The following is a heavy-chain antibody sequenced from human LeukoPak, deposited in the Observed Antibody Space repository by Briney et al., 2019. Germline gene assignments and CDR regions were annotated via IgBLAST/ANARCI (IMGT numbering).Heavy chain of an antibody. CDR1: GASISSSNW. D-gene: IGHD2-2*01. Sequence: PSETLSLTCAVSGASISSSNWWSWARQPPGKGLECIGEIFHAGTTNYNPSLQSRVTISVDNSRNQFSLKLTSVTAADTAVYYCMRTYCSNISCFYFDYWGQGTLVTVSS. CDR2: IFHAGTT. J-gene: IGHJ4*02. CDR3: MRTYCSNISCFYFDY. V-gene: IGHV4-4*02.